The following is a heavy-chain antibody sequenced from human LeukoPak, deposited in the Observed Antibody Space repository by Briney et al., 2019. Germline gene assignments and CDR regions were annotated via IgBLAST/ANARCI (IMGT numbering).Heavy chain of an antibody. J-gene: IGHJ6*02. CDR3: ARDKVGVAGNLNYRGLDV. D-gene: IGHD6-19*01. CDR2: INPTNGAT. CDR1: GYTFINNY. V-gene: IGHV1-46*01. Sequence: GASVKVSCKASGYTFINNYMHWARQAPGQGLEWMGLINPTNGATNYAQKFQGRVTMTRETSTSTVYMEMSSLRFEDTAVYYCARDKVGVAGNLNYRGLDVWGQGTTVIVSS.